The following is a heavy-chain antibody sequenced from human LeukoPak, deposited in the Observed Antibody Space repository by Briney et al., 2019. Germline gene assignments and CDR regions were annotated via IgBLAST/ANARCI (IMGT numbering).Heavy chain of an antibody. CDR2: IYYSGST. CDR1: GGSISSYY. J-gene: IGHJ4*02. CDR3: ARRTRYYASGSEYFFGY. Sequence: PSETLSLTCTVSGGSISSYYWSWIRQPPGKGLEWIGYIYYSGSTNYNPSLKSRVTISVDTSKNQFSLKLSSVTAADTAVYYCARRTRYYASGSEYFFGYWGQGTLVTVSS. V-gene: IGHV4-59*01. D-gene: IGHD3-10*01.